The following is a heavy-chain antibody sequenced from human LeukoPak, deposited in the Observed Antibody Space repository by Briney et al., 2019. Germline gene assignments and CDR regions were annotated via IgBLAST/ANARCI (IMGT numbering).Heavy chain of an antibody. Sequence: SETLSLTCAVSGGSISSSNWWSWVRQPPGKGLEWIGEIYHSGSTNYNPSLKSRVTISVDKSKNQFSLKLSSVTAADTAVYYCARDLGYSSGQNWFDPWGQGTLVTVSS. CDR1: GGSISSSNW. D-gene: IGHD6-19*01. V-gene: IGHV4-4*02. J-gene: IGHJ5*02. CDR3: ARDLGYSSGQNWFDP. CDR2: IYHSGST.